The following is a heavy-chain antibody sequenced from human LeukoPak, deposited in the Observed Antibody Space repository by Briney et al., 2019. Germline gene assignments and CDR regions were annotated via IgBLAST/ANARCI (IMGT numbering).Heavy chain of an antibody. J-gene: IGHJ6*04. CDR2: IYYSGST. CDR3: ARDRLPFDYYYYGMDV. V-gene: IGHV4-59*01. D-gene: IGHD4-11*01. CDR1: GGSISSYY. Sequence: SETLSLTCTVSGGSISSYYWSWIRQPPGKGLEWVGYIYYSGSTNYNPSLKSQVTISVDTSKNQFSLKLSSVTAADTAVYYCARDRLPFDYYYYGMDVWGKGTTVTVSS.